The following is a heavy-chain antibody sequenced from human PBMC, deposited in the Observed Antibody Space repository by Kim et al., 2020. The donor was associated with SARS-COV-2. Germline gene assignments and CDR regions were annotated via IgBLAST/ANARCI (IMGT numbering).Heavy chain of an antibody. V-gene: IGHV3-9*01. J-gene: IGHJ6*02. D-gene: IGHD3-10*01. CDR1: GFTFDDYA. CDR3: AKDITPVSMVRGEKTRYYYYGMDV. CDR2: ISWNSGSI. Sequence: GGSLRLSCAASGFTFDDYAMHWVRQAPGKGLEWVSGISWNSGSIGYADSVKGRFTISRDNAKNSLYLQMNSLRAEDTALYYCAKDITPVSMVRGEKTRYYYYGMDVWGQGTTVTVSS.